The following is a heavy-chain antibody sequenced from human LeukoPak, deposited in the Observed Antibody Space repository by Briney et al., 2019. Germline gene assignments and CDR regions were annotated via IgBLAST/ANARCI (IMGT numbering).Heavy chain of an antibody. D-gene: IGHD6-13*01. CDR2: TYYRSKWYN. J-gene: IGHJ4*02. V-gene: IGHV6-1*01. CDR1: GDSVSSNSAA. CDR3: ARNGDGYSSSWYVGKIDYFDY. Sequence: SQTLSLTCAISGDSVSSNSAAWNWIRQSPSRGLEWLGRTYYRSKWYNDYAVSVKSRITINPDTSKDQFSLQLNSVTPEDTAVYYCARNGDGYSSSWYVGKIDYFDYWGQGTLVTVSS.